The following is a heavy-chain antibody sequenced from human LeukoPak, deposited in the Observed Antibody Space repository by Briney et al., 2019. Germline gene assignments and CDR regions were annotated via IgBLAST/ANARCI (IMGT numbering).Heavy chain of an antibody. D-gene: IGHD4-23*01. CDR2: IIPIFGTA. V-gene: IGHV1-69*13. CDR3: ARGAVTVPWDWFDP. J-gene: IGHJ5*02. Sequence: ASVKVSCKASGGTFSSYAISWVRQAPGQGLEWIGGIIPIFGTANYAQKFQGRVTITADESTSTAYMELSSLRSEDTAVYYCARGAVTVPWDWFDPWGQGTLVTVSS. CDR1: GGTFSSYA.